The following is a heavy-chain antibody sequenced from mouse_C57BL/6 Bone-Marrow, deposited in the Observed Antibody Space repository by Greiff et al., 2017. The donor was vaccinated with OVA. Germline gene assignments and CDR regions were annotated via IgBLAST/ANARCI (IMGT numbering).Heavy chain of an antibody. J-gene: IGHJ2*01. CDR2: INPSSGYT. Sequence: VKLQESGAELARPGASVKMSCKASGYTFTSYTMHWVKQRPGQGLEWIGYINPSSGYTKYNQKFKDKATLTADKSSSTAYMQLSSLTSEDSAVYDCARGGYYCGSPWYIDYWGQGTTLTVSS. CDR1: GYTFTSYT. D-gene: IGHD1-1*01. CDR3: ARGGYYCGSPWYIDY. V-gene: IGHV1-4*01.